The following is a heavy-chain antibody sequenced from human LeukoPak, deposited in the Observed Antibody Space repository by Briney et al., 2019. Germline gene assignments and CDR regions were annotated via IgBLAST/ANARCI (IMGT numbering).Heavy chain of an antibody. Sequence: SETLSLTCAVSGASIASGTSYWDWIRQPPGKELEWIGSIYYSGNTYYKSSLKSRLTISVDMSKNQFSLRLTSVTAADTAVYYCARRGRAVADRNYFYYMDVWGKGTAVTMSS. CDR1: GASIASGTSY. CDR2: IYYSGNT. CDR3: ARRGRAVADRNYFYYMDV. V-gene: IGHV4-39*01. D-gene: IGHD6-19*01. J-gene: IGHJ6*03.